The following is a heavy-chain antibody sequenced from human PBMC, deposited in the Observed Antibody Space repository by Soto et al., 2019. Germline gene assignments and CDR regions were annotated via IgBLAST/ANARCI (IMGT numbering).Heavy chain of an antibody. CDR1: GYTFTGYY. D-gene: IGHD2-15*01. V-gene: IGHV1-2*04. J-gene: IGHJ3*02. CDR3: ARWGCSGGSCYWGGGAFDI. Sequence: ASVKVSCKASGYTFTGYYMHWVRQAPGQGLEWMGWINPNSGGTNYAQKFQGWVTMTRDTSISTAYMELSRLRSDDTAVYYCARWGCSGGSCYWGGGAFDIWGQGTMVTVSS. CDR2: INPNSGGT.